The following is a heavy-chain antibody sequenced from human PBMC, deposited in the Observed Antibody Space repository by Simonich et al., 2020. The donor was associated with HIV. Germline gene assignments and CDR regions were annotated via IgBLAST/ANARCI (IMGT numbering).Heavy chain of an antibody. V-gene: IGHV4-34*01. CDR2: NNHIGST. J-gene: IGHJ1*01. CDR1: GGSFSGYY. Sequence: QVQLQQWGAGLLKPSETLSLTCAVYGGSFSGYYWSWIRQPPGKGLEWIGENNHIGSTNYNPSLTSRVTISVDTSKNQFSLKLSSVTAADTAVYYCARLTAGGLGEYFQHWGQGTLVTVSS. D-gene: IGHD6-13*01. CDR3: ARLTAGGLGEYFQH.